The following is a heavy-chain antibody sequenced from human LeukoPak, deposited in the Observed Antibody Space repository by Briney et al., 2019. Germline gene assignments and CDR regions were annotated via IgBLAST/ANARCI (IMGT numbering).Heavy chain of an antibody. J-gene: IGHJ4*02. D-gene: IGHD3-3*01. CDR1: GFSFINFA. CDR2: VSGSGDST. CDR3: ASSEKDEVLRFLEWSPGFDY. Sequence: GGSLRLSCAASGFSFINFAMSWVRQAPGKGLEWVSTVSGSGDSTNYAASVKGRFTISRDNSKNTLYLQMNSLRAEDTAVYYCASSEKDEVLRFLEWSPGFDYWGQGTLVTVSS. V-gene: IGHV3-23*01.